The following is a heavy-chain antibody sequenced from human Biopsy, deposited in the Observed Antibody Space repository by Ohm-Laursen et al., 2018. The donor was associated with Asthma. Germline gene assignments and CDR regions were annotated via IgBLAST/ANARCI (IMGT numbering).Heavy chain of an antibody. Sequence: QTLTLTCTVSGGSISSGGYSWSWIRQPPGKGLEWIGYIYHSGSTYYNPSLKSRVTIPVDRSKNQFSLKLSSVTAADTAVYYCARVKDGYNFDYWGQGTLVTVSS. CDR3: ARVKDGYNFDY. CDR2: IYHSGST. CDR1: GGSISSGGYS. J-gene: IGHJ4*02. D-gene: IGHD5-24*01. V-gene: IGHV4-30-2*01.